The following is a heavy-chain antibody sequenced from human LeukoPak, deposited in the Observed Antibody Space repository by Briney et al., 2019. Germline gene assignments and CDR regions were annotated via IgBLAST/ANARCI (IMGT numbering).Heavy chain of an antibody. CDR2: ISFNGNDK. CDR3: ARVYGGEIDY. D-gene: IGHD2-8*01. CDR1: GFGLGSYN. J-gene: IGHJ4*02. V-gene: IGHV3-30*03. Sequence: GGSLRLSCAASGFGLGSYNMYWVRQAPGKGLEWVTLISFNGNDKKYADSVKGRFTVSRDNSRNTVFLQMNSLRPEDTALYYCARVYGGEIDYWGQGTQVTVSS.